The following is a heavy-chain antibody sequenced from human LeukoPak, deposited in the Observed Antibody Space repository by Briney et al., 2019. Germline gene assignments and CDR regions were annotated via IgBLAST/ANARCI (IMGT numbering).Heavy chain of an antibody. V-gene: IGHV3-7*03. Sequence: GGSLRLSCAASGFTFSSYWMSWVRQAPEKGLEWVANIKQDGSEKYYVDSVRGRFTISRDNAKISLYLQMNSLRAEDTAVYYCARDSPFWSGYPLDYWGQGTLVTVSS. CDR2: IKQDGSEK. D-gene: IGHD3-3*01. J-gene: IGHJ4*02. CDR1: GFTFSSYW. CDR3: ARDSPFWSGYPLDY.